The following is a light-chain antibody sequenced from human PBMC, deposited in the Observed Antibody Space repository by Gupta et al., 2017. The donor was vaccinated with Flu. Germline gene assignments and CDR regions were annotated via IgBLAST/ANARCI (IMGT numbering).Light chain of an antibody. CDR3: QAYEV. CDR1: SGSIASNY. V-gene: IGLV6-57*01. CDR2: EDD. J-gene: IGLJ2*01. Sequence: NFMLTQPHSVSESPGKTVTISCTRSSGSIASNYAQLNQQRPGTSHTNVIYEDDQRPSGVPGRSSGSIDSSPNAASLTSSGLKNEDEADYSCQAYEVFGGGTKLTVL.